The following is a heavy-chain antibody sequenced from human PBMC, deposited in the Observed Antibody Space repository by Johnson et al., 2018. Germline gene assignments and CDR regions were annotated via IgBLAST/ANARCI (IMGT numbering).Heavy chain of an antibody. V-gene: IGHV3-48*01. Sequence: VQLVQSGGGLVQPGGTLRISCAASGFSFGSYSMSWVRQAPGKGLEWLSYLSSSSSSIYYADPGKGRFTVSSDNAKNSLFLQMNSLRAEDTAVYYCARVISFFYYYMDVWGKGTTVTVSS. CDR1: GFSFGSYS. CDR2: LSSSSSSI. CDR3: ARVISFFYYYMDV. D-gene: IGHD3-3*02. J-gene: IGHJ6*03.